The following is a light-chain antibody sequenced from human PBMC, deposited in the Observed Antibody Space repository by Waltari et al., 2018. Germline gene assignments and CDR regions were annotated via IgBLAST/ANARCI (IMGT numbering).Light chain of an antibody. J-gene: IGKJ4*01. Sequence: DIVMTQSPESLAVSLGERATINCKSSESVLYSSNNKNHLAWDQQKTGQPPKLLIYWASTRKSGVPDRFSGSGSETDFTLTVSSLQAEDVAVYYCQQYYNTPLTFGGGTKVEIK. CDR1: ESVLYSSNNKNH. CDR2: WAS. CDR3: QQYYNTPLT. V-gene: IGKV4-1*01.